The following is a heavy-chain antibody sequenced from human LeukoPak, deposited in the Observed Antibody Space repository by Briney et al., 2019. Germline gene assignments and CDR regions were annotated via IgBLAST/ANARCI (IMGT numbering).Heavy chain of an antibody. CDR2: VSGSGDRM. J-gene: IGHJ4*02. Sequence: GGSLRLSCAASGFTSSSYALNWVRQAPGKGLEWVATVSGSGDRMYHADSVKGRFTISRDNSKNTIYLQMNSLRAEDTALYYCAKAAAAPGFDFWGQGTLVTVSS. CDR3: AKAAAAPGFDF. CDR1: GFTSSSYA. D-gene: IGHD6-13*01. V-gene: IGHV3-23*01.